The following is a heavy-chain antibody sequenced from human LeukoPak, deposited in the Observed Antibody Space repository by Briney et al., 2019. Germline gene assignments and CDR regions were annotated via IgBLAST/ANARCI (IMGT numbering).Heavy chain of an antibody. CDR3: ARGRFSSSWYGAGRAVYYFDY. CDR1: GGSISSGSYH. V-gene: IGHV4-61*02. Sequence: SETLCLTYTVSGGSISSGSYHWSWIRQPGGKGLEWIGRIYTCGSTNSNASLKSRVNISVDTYKNQHSLKLSSVTAADAAVHCCARGRFSSSWYGAGRAVYYFDYWGQGTLVTVSS. CDR2: IYTCGST. D-gene: IGHD6-13*01. J-gene: IGHJ4*02.